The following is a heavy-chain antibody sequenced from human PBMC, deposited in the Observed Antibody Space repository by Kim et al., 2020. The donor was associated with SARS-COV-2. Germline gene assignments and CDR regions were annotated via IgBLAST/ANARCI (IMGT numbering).Heavy chain of an antibody. V-gene: IGHV3-23*01. J-gene: IGHJ4*02. CDR1: GFTFSSYA. CDR2: ISGSGGST. CDR3: AKDMDSSGWWGGHLFDY. D-gene: IGHD6-19*01. Sequence: GGSLRLSCAASGFTFSSYAMSWVRQAPGKGLEWVSAISGSGGSTYYADSVKGRFTISRDNSKNTLYLQMNSLRAEDTAIYYCAKDMDSSGWWGGHLFDYWGQGTLVTVSS.